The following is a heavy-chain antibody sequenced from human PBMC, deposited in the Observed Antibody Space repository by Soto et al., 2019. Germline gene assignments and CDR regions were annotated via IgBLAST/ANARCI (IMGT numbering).Heavy chain of an antibody. CDR2: IWYDGSNK. CDR3: ARDGSGGTGFRLFCDY. J-gene: IGHJ4*02. D-gene: IGHD2-15*01. V-gene: IGHV3-33*01. Sequence: QKYLVESGGGVVQPGGSLRLSCVASGSIFSGYGMHWVRQAPGKGLEWVAVIWYDGSNKYYADSVKGRFTISRDNSKNMRSIQLDSLRAEDTAVYYCARDGSGGTGFRLFCDYWGQGTLVTVSS. CDR1: GSIFSGYG.